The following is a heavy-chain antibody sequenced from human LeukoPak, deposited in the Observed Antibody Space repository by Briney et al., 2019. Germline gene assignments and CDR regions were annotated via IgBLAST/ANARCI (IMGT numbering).Heavy chain of an antibody. D-gene: IGHD5-12*01. Sequence: SETLSLTCNVSGGFMTGHYWTWIRQTPGEGLEWIGCIFSSGSTNYNPSLKSRVTISVDTSTKQFSLNLRSLTAADTAVYYCARAVSGSDSWFDPWGQGTQVTVSS. V-gene: IGHV4-59*11. CDR2: IFSSGST. CDR3: ARAVSGSDSWFDP. J-gene: IGHJ5*02. CDR1: GGFMTGHY.